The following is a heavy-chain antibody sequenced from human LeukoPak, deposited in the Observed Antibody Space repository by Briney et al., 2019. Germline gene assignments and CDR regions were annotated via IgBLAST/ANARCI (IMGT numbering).Heavy chain of an antibody. CDR1: GFTFSSYS. D-gene: IGHD3-10*01. CDR3: ARDYHYGSGSYSFGY. CDR2: ISSSSSTI. Sequence: PGGSLRLSCAASGFTFSSYSMNWVRQAPGKGLEWVSYISSSSSTIYYADSVKGRFTISRDNAKNSLYLQMNSLRAEDTAVYYCARDYHYGSGSYSFGYWGQGTLVTVSS. J-gene: IGHJ4*02. V-gene: IGHV3-48*04.